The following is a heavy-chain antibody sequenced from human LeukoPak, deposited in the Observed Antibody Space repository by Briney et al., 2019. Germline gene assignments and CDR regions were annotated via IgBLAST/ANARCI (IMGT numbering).Heavy chain of an antibody. V-gene: IGHV1-2*02. D-gene: IGHD5-18*01. CDR2: INPNGGGT. J-gene: IGHJ4*02. Sequence: ASVKVSCKASGYSFTGYYMHWVRQAPGQGLEWMGWINPNGGGTNFAQKFQGRVTMTRDTSINTAYMELSSLRSDDAAVYYCAREDRLQLADFDYWGQGTLVTVSS. CDR1: GYSFTGYY. CDR3: AREDRLQLADFDY.